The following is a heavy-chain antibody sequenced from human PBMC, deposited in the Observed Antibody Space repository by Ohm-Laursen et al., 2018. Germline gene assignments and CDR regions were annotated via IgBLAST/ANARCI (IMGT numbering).Heavy chain of an antibody. V-gene: IGHV3-7*01. J-gene: IGHJ4*01. CDR2: IKEYGSEK. Sequence: GSLRLSCAASGFTVSSNYMSWVRQAPGKGLEWVANIKEYGSEKNYVDSVKGRFTISRDNAKNSLFLEMNNLRAEDSALYYCVRGGRYGNFWGQGTLVTVSS. CDR1: GFTVSSNY. D-gene: IGHD6-13*01. CDR3: VRGGRYGNF.